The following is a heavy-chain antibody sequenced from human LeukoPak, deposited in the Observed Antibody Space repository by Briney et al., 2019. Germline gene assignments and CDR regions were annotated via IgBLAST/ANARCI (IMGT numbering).Heavy chain of an antibody. CDR2: IRYDGSSK. V-gene: IGHV3-30*02. D-gene: IGHD3-10*01. J-gene: IGHJ4*02. CDR1: GFTFSNYG. CDR3: AKDRGYTAALDY. Sequence: GGSLRLSCAASGFTFSNYGMHWVRQAPGKGLEWVAFIRYDGSSKYYADSVKGRFTISGDTSKSTLYLQMNSLRAEDTAVYHCAKDRGYTAALDYWGQGTLVTVSS.